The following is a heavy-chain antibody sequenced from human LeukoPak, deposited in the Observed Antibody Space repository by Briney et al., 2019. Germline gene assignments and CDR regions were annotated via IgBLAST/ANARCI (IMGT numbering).Heavy chain of an antibody. Sequence: PSETLSLTCTVSGGSISSYYWSWIRQPAGKGLEWIGRIYTSGSTNYNPSLKSRVTMSVDTSKNQFSLKLSSVTAADTAVYYCAREDGDTNYYYYGMDVWGQGTTVTVSS. D-gene: IGHD4-17*01. CDR3: AREDGDTNYYYYGMDV. CDR2: IYTSGST. J-gene: IGHJ6*02. V-gene: IGHV4-4*07. CDR1: GGSISSYY.